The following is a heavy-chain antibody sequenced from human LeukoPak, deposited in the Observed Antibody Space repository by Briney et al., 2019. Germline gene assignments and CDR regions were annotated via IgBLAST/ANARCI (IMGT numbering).Heavy chain of an antibody. V-gene: IGHV4-34*01. CDR3: ARDDGSSGMDV. J-gene: IGHJ6*02. D-gene: IGHD3-22*01. Sequence: SETLSLTCAVYGGSFSGYYWSWIRQPPGEGLEWIGEINHSGSTNYNPSLKSRVTISVDTSKNQFSLKLSSVTAADTAVYYCARDDGSSGMDVWGQGTTVTVSS. CDR1: GGSFSGYY. CDR2: INHSGST.